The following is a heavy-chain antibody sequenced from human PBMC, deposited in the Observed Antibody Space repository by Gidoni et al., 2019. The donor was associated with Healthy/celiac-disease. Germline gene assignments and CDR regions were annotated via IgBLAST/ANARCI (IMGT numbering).Heavy chain of an antibody. CDR1: GFTFSSYS. V-gene: IGHV3-48*02. Sequence: VQLVESGGGLVQPGGSLRLSCAPYGFTFSSYSMNWVRQAPVKGLEWVSYISSSSSTIYYADSVKGRFTISRDNAKNSLYLQMNSLRDEDTAVYYCARERSGSYSYWGQGTLVTVSS. CDR3: ARERSGSYSY. J-gene: IGHJ4*02. CDR2: ISSSSSTI. D-gene: IGHD1-26*01.